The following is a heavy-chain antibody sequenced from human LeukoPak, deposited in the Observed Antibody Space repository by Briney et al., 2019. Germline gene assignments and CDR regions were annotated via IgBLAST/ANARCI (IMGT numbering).Heavy chain of an antibody. CDR3: ATRGY. D-gene: IGHD3-10*01. CDR1: GGSISSDY. J-gene: IGHJ4*02. Sequence: SETLSLTCTVSGGSISSDYWQWIRQPPGKGLEWVGYIYNSGNNHYNSSLKSRVTISIDTSKNQFSLKLASVAAADTAVYYCATRGYWGQGTLVAVSS. V-gene: IGHV4-59*08. CDR2: IYNSGNN.